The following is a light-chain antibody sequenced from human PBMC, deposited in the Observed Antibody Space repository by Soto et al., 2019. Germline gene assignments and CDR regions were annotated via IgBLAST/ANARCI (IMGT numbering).Light chain of an antibody. CDR3: QQYNNWLSIT. V-gene: IGKV3-15*01. Sequence: EIVMTQSPATLSVSPGERATLSCRSSQSVRSNLAWYHQKPGQAPRLLIYGASTRATGIPARFSGSGSGTEFTLTISSLQSEDFAVYYCQQYNNWLSITFGQGTRLEIK. CDR1: QSVRSN. CDR2: GAS. J-gene: IGKJ5*01.